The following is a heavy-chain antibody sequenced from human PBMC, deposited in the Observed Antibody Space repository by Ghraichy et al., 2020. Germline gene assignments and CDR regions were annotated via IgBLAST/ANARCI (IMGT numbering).Heavy chain of an antibody. V-gene: IGHV3-23*01. Sequence: GGSLRLSCAASGFTFSSFAMSWVRQAPGKGLEWVSAISGSGGSPYYADSVKGRFTISRDNSKNTLYLQMNSLRAEDTAVYYCAKDSPVAGTLDYWGQGTLVTVSS. CDR3: AKDSPVAGTLDY. D-gene: IGHD6-19*01. CDR2: ISGSGGSP. CDR1: GFTFSSFA. J-gene: IGHJ4*02.